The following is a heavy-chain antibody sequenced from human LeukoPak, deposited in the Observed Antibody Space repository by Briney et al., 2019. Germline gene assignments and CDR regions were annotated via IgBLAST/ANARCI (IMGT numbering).Heavy chain of an antibody. Sequence: SQTLSLTCTVSGGSISSGRYYWGWIRQPAGKGLEWIVRIYTSGSTNYNPSLKSRFPISVDTSKNQFSLKLSSVTAADTAVYYCARGRGGPLSSSSFRPGNYWGQGTLVTVSS. CDR3: ARGRGGPLSSSSFRPGNY. V-gene: IGHV4-61*02. D-gene: IGHD6-6*01. J-gene: IGHJ4*02. CDR2: IYTSGST. CDR1: GGSISSGRYY.